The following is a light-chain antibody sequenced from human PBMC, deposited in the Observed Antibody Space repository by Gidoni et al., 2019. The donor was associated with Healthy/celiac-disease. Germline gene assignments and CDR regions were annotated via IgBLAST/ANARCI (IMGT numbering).Light chain of an antibody. CDR3: QQSYSTPGFT. CDR1: QSISSY. Sequence: IQMTQSPSSLSASVGDRVTITRRASQSISSYLNWYQQKPGKAPKLLIYAASSLQSGVPSRFSGSGSGTDFTLTISSLQPEDFATYYCQQSYSTPGFTFGPGTKVDIK. J-gene: IGKJ3*01. V-gene: IGKV1-39*01. CDR2: AAS.